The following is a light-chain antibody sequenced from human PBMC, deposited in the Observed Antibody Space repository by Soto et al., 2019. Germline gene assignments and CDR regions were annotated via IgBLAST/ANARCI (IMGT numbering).Light chain of an antibody. CDR1: SSNIGAGYD. J-gene: IGLJ1*01. V-gene: IGLV1-40*01. CDR3: QSYDSSDSV. CDR2: GNS. Sequence: QSALTQPPSVSGAPGQRVTISCTGSSSNIGAGYDVHWYQQLPGTAPKLLIYGNSNRPSGVPDRFSGSKSGTSASLAITGLQAEDEADYYCQSYDSSDSVFGTGTKVTVL.